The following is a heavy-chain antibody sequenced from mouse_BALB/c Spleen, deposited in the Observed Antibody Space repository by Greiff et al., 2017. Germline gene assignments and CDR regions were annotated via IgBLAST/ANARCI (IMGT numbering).Heavy chain of an antibody. Sequence: QVQLKQPGAELVKPGASVKLSCKASGYTFTSYWMHWVKQRPGQGLEWIGEINPSNGRTNYNEKFKSKATLTVDKSSSTAYMQLSSLTSEDSAVYYCASPIYYGNPYAMDYWGQGTSVTVSS. J-gene: IGHJ4*01. CDR3: ASPIYYGNPYAMDY. V-gene: IGHV1S81*02. CDR1: GYTFTSYW. D-gene: IGHD2-1*01. CDR2: INPSNGRT.